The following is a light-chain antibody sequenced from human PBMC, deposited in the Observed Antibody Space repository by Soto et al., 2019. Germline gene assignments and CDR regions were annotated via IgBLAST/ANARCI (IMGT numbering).Light chain of an antibody. CDR2: DVS. CDR1: SSDIGAYNY. CDR3: SSYTSSSIVV. Sequence: QSALTQPASVSGSPGQSITISCTGTSSDIGAYNYVSWYQQHPGKAPKLMIYDVSSRPSGVSNRFSGSKSDNTASLAISGLQAEDEADYYCSSYTSSSIVVFGGRTKLTVL. V-gene: IGLV2-14*03. J-gene: IGLJ2*01.